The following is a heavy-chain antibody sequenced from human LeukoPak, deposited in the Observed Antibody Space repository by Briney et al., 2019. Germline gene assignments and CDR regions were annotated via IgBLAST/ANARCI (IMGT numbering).Heavy chain of an antibody. CDR2: INPNSGGT. D-gene: IGHD3-10*01. J-gene: IGHJ5*02. CDR3: ARSRITMVRGVFNWFDP. Sequence: ASVKVSCKASRYTFTNYYLHWVRQAPGQGLEWMGWINPNSGGTNYAQKFQGRVTMTRDTSISTAYMELSRLRSDDTAVYYCARSRITMVRGVFNWFDPWGQGTLVTVSS. V-gene: IGHV1-2*02. CDR1: RYTFTNYY.